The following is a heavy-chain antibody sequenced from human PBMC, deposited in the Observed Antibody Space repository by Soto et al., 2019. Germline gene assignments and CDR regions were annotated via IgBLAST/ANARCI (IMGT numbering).Heavy chain of an antibody. V-gene: IGHV3-48*01. CDR3: ARGPRIAKIGFDYYDSSVYSQGDCFDY. J-gene: IGHJ4*02. D-gene: IGHD3-22*01. Sequence: GGSLRLSCLVSGLTFSDYRMVWVRQAPGKGLEWVSYIFVSSSPIYYADSVKGRFTVSRDNAKNSLYLQMNSLRSEDTAVYYCARGPRIAKIGFDYYDSSVYSQGDCFDYWGQGTRVTVSS. CDR2: IFVSSSPI. CDR1: GLTFSDYR.